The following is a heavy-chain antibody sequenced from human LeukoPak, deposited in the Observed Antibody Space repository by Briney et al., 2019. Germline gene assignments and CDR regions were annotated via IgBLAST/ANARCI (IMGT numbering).Heavy chain of an antibody. J-gene: IGHJ6*03. CDR1: GGSISSYY. CDR2: IYTSGST. CDR3: ARSVVVVAANYYYYYYMDV. V-gene: IGHV4-4*07. D-gene: IGHD2-15*01. Sequence: PSETLSLTCTVSGGSISSYYWSWIRQPAGKGVEWIGRIYTSGSTNYNPSLKSRVTMSVDTSKNQFSLKLSSVTAADTAVYYCARSVVVVAANYYYYYYMDVWGKGTTVTVSS.